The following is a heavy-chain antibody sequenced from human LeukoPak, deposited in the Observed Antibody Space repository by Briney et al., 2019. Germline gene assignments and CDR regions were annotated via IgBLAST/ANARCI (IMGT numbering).Heavy chain of an antibody. Sequence: PGGSLRLSCAASGFTFSSHWMHWVCQAPGKGLVWVSLIDGDGSNTNYADSVKGRFVISRDNAKNTLFLQMSSLRADDTGVYYCTRDLGHCTGGTCFPSGPADYWGQGTPVTVSS. V-gene: IGHV3-74*01. D-gene: IGHD2-15*01. J-gene: IGHJ4*02. CDR3: TRDLGHCTGGTCFPSGPADY. CDR2: IDGDGSNT. CDR1: GFTFSSHW.